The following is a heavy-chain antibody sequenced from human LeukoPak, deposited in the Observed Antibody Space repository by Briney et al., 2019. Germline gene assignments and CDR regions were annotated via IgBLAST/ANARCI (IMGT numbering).Heavy chain of an antibody. CDR2: IRSKTDGRTT. D-gene: IGHD6-25*01. CDR3: TITRRRGFFDY. J-gene: IGHJ4*02. Sequence: GGSLRPSCAPSGFTFNNAWMGWVRQAPGKGLEWVGRIRSKTDGRTTDSAAPVKGRFTISRDDSKNTLYLQMNSLKTEDTAVYYCTITRRRGFFDYWGQGILVTVSS. V-gene: IGHV3-15*01. CDR1: GFTFNNAW.